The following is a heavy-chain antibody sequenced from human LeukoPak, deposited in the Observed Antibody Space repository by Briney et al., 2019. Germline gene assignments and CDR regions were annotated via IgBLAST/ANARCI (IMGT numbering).Heavy chain of an antibody. CDR3: ARHRDFDSTGYYYPLFDY. V-gene: IGHV1-2*02. J-gene: IGHJ4*02. D-gene: IGHD3-22*01. CDR2: INANHGGT. Sequence: ASVKVSCKASGYTFTGYYLHWVRQAPGQGLEWMGWINANHGGTNYAQQFQGRVTMTRDTSISTAYMELSRLRSDDAAVCYCARHRDFDSTGYYYPLFDYWGQGTLVTVSS. CDR1: GYTFTGYY.